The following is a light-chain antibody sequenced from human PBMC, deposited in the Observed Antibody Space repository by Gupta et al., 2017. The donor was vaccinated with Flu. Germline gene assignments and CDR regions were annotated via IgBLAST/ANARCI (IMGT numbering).Light chain of an antibody. V-gene: IGLV6-57*01. CDR2: ENN. CDR3: QSYERSNHYV. Sequence: TVSCTRSSGSIASNYVQWYPQRPGDSPTIVLYENNRRPSGVPGRCSGSIDSASNSASLTISGLQTEDEADYYCQSYERSNHYVFGGGTKVTVL. J-gene: IGLJ1*01. CDR1: SGSIASNY.